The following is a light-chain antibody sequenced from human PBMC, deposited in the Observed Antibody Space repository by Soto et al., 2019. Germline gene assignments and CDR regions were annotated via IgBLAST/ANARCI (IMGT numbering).Light chain of an antibody. V-gene: IGLV1-51*01. Sequence: QSVLTQPPSVSVAPGQKVTISCSGSTSNIGNNYVSWYQQFPGTAPKLLIIDNNKRPSGIPDRFSGSRSGTSASLDITGLQTGDEADYYCGTWDNSLSGWVFGGGTKLTVL. J-gene: IGLJ3*02. CDR1: TSNIGNNY. CDR3: GTWDNSLSGWV. CDR2: DNN.